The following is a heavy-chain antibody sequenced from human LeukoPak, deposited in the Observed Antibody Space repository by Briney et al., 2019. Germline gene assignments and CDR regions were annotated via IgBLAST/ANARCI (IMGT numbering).Heavy chain of an antibody. Sequence: ASVKVSCKASGYTFTSYGISWVRQAPGQGLEWMGWISAYNGNTNYAQKLQGRVTMTTDTSTSTAYMELRSLRSDDTAVYYCASHHAQESWFDPWGQGTLVTVSS. CDR3: ASHHAQESWFDP. D-gene: IGHD1-14*01. CDR1: GYTFTSYG. V-gene: IGHV1-18*01. J-gene: IGHJ5*02. CDR2: ISAYNGNT.